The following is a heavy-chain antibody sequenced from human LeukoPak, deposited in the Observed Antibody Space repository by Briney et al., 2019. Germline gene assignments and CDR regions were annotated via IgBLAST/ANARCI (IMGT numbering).Heavy chain of an antibody. CDR2: IRSKAYGGTT. V-gene: IGHV3-49*04. D-gene: IGHD1-26*01. CDR1: GFPFSDYD. J-gene: IGHJ4*02. Sequence: GGSLRLSCAACGFPFSDYDMSWVRQAPGKGLEWVGFIRSKAYGGTTEYAASVKGRFTISRDDSKSIAYLQMNSLKTEDTAVYYCTRGRRATHDYWGQGTLVTVSS. CDR3: TRGRRATHDY.